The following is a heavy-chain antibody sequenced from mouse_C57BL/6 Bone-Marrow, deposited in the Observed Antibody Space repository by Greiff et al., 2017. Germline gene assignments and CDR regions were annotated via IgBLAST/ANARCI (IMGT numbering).Heavy chain of an antibody. CDR2: ISSGSSTI. CDR3: TRGGLPWFAY. CDR1: GFTFSDYG. J-gene: IGHJ3*01. V-gene: IGHV5-17*01. Sequence: EVMLVESGGGLVKPGGSLKLSCAASGFTFSDYGMHWVRQAPGKGLEWVAYISSGSSTIYYADTVKGRFTFSRDNAKNTLFLQMTSLRSEDTAMYYCTRGGLPWFAYWGQGTLVTVSA. D-gene: IGHD2-4*01.